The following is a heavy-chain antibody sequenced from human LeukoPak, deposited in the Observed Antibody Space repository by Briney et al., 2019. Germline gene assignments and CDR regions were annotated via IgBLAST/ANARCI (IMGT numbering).Heavy chain of an antibody. CDR3: ARAKERAIWGSYRPNWFDP. CDR2: ISAYNGNT. V-gene: IGHV1-18*01. J-gene: IGHJ5*02. CDR1: GYTFTSYG. D-gene: IGHD3-16*02. Sequence: ASVKVSCKASGYTFTSYGISWVRQAPGQGLEWMGWISAYNGNTNYAQKLQGRVTMTTDTSTSRAYMELRSLRSDNTAVYYCARAKERAIWGSYRPNWFDPWGQGTLVTVSS.